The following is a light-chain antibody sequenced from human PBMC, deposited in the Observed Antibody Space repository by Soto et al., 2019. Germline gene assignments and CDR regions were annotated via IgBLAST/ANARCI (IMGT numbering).Light chain of an antibody. CDR1: QDIKHY. J-gene: IGKJ5*01. V-gene: IGKV1-33*01. CDR2: DTS. Sequence: QTSRERSSLSASAGSIKTITCQARQDIKHYLNWYQQKPGKAPNLLIYDTSVLETGVPSRFSGSGSATDVTFAISTLPPDVIARSYCHGYVNLPITFAQGTRLEIK. CDR3: HGYVNLPIT.